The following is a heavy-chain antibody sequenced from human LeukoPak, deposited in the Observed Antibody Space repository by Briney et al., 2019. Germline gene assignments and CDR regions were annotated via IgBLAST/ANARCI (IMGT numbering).Heavy chain of an antibody. CDR1: GFTFSSYA. D-gene: IGHD2-2*01. CDR2: ISGSGGST. V-gene: IGHV3-23*01. J-gene: IGHJ6*03. Sequence: GGSLRLSCAASGFTFSSYAMSWVRQAPGKGLEWVTAISGSGGSTHYADSVRGRFAISRDNSKNALYLQMNSLKTEDTAVYYCTREDIVVVPAAISSGAWDYYYYMDVWGKGTTVTVSS. CDR3: TREDIVVVPAAISSGAWDYYYYMDV.